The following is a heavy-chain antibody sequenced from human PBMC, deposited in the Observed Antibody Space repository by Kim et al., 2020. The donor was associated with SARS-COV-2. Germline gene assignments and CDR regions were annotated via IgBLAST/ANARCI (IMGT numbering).Heavy chain of an antibody. Sequence: GESLKISCKGSGYSFTSYWIGWVRQMPGKGLEWMGIIYPGDSDTRYSPSFQGQVTISADKSISTAYLQWSSLKASDTAMYYCARRGPDYGGPYYFDYWGQGTLVTVSS. V-gene: IGHV5-51*01. D-gene: IGHD4-17*01. J-gene: IGHJ4*02. CDR3: ARRGPDYGGPYYFDY. CDR2: IYPGDSDT. CDR1: GYSFTSYW.